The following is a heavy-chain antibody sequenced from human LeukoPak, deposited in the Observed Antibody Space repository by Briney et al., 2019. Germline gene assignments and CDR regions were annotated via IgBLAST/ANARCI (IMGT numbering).Heavy chain of an antibody. CDR3: ARGGYSYGYGAFDI. V-gene: IGHV7-4-1*02. CDR1: GYTFTSYA. CDR2: INTNTGNP. D-gene: IGHD5-18*01. Sequence: ASVKVSCKASGYTFTSYAMNWVRQAPGQGLEWMGWINTNTGNPTYAQGFTGRFVFSLDTSVSTAYLQISSLTAEDTAVYYCARGGYSYGYGAFDIWGQGTMVTVSS. J-gene: IGHJ3*02.